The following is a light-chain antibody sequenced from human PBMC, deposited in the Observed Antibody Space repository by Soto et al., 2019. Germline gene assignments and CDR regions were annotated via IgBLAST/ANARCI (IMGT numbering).Light chain of an antibody. CDR3: QQYNNWPPMA. V-gene: IGKV3-15*01. Sequence: EIVLTQSPATLSVSPGERATLSCRASQSVSSNLAWYQQKPGQAPRILIYGASTRATGIPARFSGSGSGTEFTLTISSLQSEDFVVYYCQQYNNWPPMAFGQGTKVEIK. CDR2: GAS. J-gene: IGKJ1*01. CDR1: QSVSSN.